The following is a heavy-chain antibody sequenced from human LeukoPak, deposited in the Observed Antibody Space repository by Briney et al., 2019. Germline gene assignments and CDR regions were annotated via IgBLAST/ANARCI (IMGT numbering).Heavy chain of an antibody. D-gene: IGHD2-15*01. CDR2: ISAYNGNT. CDR3: ARVRYCSGGSCYLNWFDP. Sequence: ASVKVPCKASGYTFTSYGISWVRQAPGQGLEWMGWISAYNGNTNYAQKLQGRVTMTTDTSTSTAYMELRSLRSDDTAVYYCARVRYCSGGSCYLNWFDPWGQGTLVTVSS. V-gene: IGHV1-18*01. J-gene: IGHJ5*02. CDR1: GYTFTSYG.